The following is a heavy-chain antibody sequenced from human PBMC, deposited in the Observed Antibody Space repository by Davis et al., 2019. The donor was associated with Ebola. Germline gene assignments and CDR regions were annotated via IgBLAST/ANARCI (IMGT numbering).Heavy chain of an antibody. CDR3: ARVNLWSRGWGMDV. D-gene: IGHD2-21*01. V-gene: IGHV3-48*02. CDR2: ISTGGVTT. Sequence: GGSLRLSCAASGFTFSSYSVSWVRQAPGKGLEWLSYISTGGVTTYYAESVEGRFSSSRDNAKNSLFLQMNSLRDEDTAVYYCARVNLWSRGWGMDVWGKGTTVSVSS. CDR1: GFTFSSYS. J-gene: IGHJ6*03.